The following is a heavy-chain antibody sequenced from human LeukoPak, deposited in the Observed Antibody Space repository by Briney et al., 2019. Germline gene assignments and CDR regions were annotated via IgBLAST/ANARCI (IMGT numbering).Heavy chain of an antibody. CDR3: ARGAYSSSWYGYYYYMDV. D-gene: IGHD6-13*01. Sequence: PSETLSLTCTVSGGSISSYYWSWIRQPPGKGLEWIGYIYYSGSTNYNPSLKSRVTISVDTSKNQFSLKLSSVTAADTAVYYCARGAYSSSWYGYYYYMDVWGKGTTVTVSS. J-gene: IGHJ6*03. CDR2: IYYSGST. CDR1: GGSISSYY. V-gene: IGHV4-59*01.